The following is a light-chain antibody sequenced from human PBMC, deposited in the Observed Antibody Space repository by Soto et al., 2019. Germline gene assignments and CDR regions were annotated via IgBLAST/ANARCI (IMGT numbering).Light chain of an antibody. V-gene: IGLV2-14*03. CDR2: DVT. J-gene: IGLJ1*01. Sequence: QSALTQPASVSGSPGQSITISCTGTSSDVGGYNYVSWYQHHPGKAPKLIIYDVTNRPSGVSNPFSGSKSGNTASLTISGLQPEEEAEYYCSSYTTSNTRQIVLGTGTKVTVL. CDR1: SSDVGGYNY. CDR3: SSYTTSNTRQIV.